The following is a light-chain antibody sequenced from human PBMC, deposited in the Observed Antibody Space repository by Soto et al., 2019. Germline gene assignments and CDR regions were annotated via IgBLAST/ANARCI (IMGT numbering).Light chain of an antibody. Sequence: LTQPPSASGTPGQRVTISCSRSSSNIGSNTVNWYQQLPGTAPKLLIYSNNQRPSGVPDRFSGSKSGTSASLAISGLQSEDEADYYCAAWDDSLNGWVFGGGTKLTVL. J-gene: IGLJ3*02. CDR3: AAWDDSLNGWV. CDR2: SNN. CDR1: SSNIGSNT. V-gene: IGLV1-44*01.